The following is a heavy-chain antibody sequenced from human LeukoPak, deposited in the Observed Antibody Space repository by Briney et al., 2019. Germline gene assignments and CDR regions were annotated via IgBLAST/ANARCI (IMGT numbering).Heavy chain of an antibody. CDR2: ISSSSSYI. Sequence: GGSLRLSCAASGFTFSSYNMNWVRQAPGKGLEWVSFISSSSSYIYYADSVKGRFTISRDNAKNSLYLQMNSLRAEDTAVYYCATAAAGYKYGYYFDYWGQGTLVTVSS. V-gene: IGHV3-21*01. D-gene: IGHD6-13*01. CDR1: GFTFSSYN. CDR3: ATAAAGYKYGYYFDY. J-gene: IGHJ4*02.